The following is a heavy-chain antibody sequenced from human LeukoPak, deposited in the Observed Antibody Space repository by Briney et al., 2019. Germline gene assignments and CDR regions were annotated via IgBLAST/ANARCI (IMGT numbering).Heavy chain of an antibody. CDR2: ITYVGATS. D-gene: IGHD3-16*02. CDR1: GLTFSGSA. J-gene: IGHJ3*01. CDR3: ARDMQLST. V-gene: IGHV3-23*01. Sequence: GGSLRLSGAASGLTFSGSAMGWVRPAPGEGLELVSLITYVGATSYYPDSVRGRFSISRDNSKDRLFLQMNSLRAEDTAIYYCARDMQLSTWGLGTMVTVSS.